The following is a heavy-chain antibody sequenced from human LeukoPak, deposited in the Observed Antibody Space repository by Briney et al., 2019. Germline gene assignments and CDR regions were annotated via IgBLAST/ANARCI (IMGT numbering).Heavy chain of an antibody. D-gene: IGHD6-13*01. CDR2: ISASGNST. V-gene: IGHV3-23*01. CDR1: GFTFSSYA. J-gene: IGHJ5*02. CDR3: ARDQDPSGSSWFNWFDP. Sequence: PGGSLRLSCAASGFTFSSYAMSWVRQAPGKGLEWVSAISASGNSTYYADSVRGRFTISRDNSKNTLYLQMNSLRAEDTAVYYCARDQDPSGSSWFNWFDPWGQGTLVTVSS.